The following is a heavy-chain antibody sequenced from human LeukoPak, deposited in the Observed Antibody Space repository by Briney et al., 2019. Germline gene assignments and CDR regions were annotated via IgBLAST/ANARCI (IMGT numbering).Heavy chain of an antibody. CDR2: INQDGSEK. V-gene: IGHV3-7*03. J-gene: IGHJ4*02. CDR1: GFTFRSYW. Sequence: GGSLRLSCAASGFTFRSYWMRWVRQAPGKGLEWVANINQDGSEKNYVDSVKGRFTISRDNAKNSLYLQMNSLRAEDTAVYYCASGLELDYWGQGTLVTVSS. CDR3: ASGLELDY.